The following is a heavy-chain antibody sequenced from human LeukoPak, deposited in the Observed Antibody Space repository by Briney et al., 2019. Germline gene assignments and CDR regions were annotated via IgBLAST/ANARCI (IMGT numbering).Heavy chain of an antibody. J-gene: IGHJ5*02. CDR3: ARSSNWFDP. V-gene: IGHV3-73*01. Sequence: QSGGSLRLSCAASGFTFSGSGMHWFRQASGKGLEWVGRIRTKISSYATAYSASVRGRFTISRDDSKNTAYLQMNSLKTEDTAVYYCARSSNWFDPWGQGTLVTVSS. CDR2: IRTKISSYAT. CDR1: GFTFSGSG.